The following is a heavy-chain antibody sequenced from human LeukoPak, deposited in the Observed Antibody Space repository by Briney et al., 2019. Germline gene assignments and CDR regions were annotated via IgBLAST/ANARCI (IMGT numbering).Heavy chain of an antibody. V-gene: IGHV1-2*02. D-gene: IGHD3-22*01. Sequence: ASVKVSCKASGYTFTGYYMHWVRQAPGQGHEWMGWINPNSGGTNYAQKFQGRVTMTRDTSISTAYMELSRLRSDDTAVYYCARLSDSSGYYYNYWGQGTLVTVSS. J-gene: IGHJ4*02. CDR3: ARLSDSSGYYYNY. CDR2: INPNSGGT. CDR1: GYTFTGYY.